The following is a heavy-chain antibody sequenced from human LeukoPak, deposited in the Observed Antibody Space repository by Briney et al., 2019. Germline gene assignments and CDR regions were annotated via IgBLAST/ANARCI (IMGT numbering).Heavy chain of an antibody. J-gene: IGHJ4*02. CDR1: GFTFSSYA. V-gene: IGHV4-4*02. CDR3: AKMTPVTSFQLLVLDS. CDR2: ISHSGST. D-gene: IGHD4-11*01. Sequence: GSLRLSCAASGFTFSSYAMHWVRQPPGKGLEWIGEISHSGSTNYNPSLESRVTVSVDNSKNQFSLKLSSVTAADTAVYYCAKMTPVTSFQLLVLDSWGPGTLVTISS.